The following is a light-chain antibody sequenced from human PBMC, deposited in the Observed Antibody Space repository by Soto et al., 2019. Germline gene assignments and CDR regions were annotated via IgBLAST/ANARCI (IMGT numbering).Light chain of an antibody. V-gene: IGKV1-5*01. CDR1: QSVGTW. CDR2: GAS. Sequence: DIQMTQSTSTLSVCVRCRVTTTCLASQSVGTWVAWYQQKPGKAPKLLIYGASNLESGVPSRFSGSGSGTEFTLTITTLQPDDFATYFCQLYNRNTWSFGPGTKVDI. J-gene: IGKJ1*01. CDR3: QLYNRNTWS.